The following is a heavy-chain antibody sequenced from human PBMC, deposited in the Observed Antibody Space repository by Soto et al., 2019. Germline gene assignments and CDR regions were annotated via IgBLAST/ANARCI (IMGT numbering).Heavy chain of an antibody. V-gene: IGHV1-69*12. CDR3: ARDRNNYYGSGSGCMDV. CDR1: GGTFSSYA. CDR2: IIPIFGTA. D-gene: IGHD3-10*01. Sequence: QVQLVQSGAEVKKPGSSVKVSCKASGGTFSSYAISWVRQAPGEGLEWMGGIIPIFGTANYAQKFQGRVTITADESSSTVYMELSSLRSEDTAVYYCARDRNNYYGSGSGCMDVWGQGTTVTVSS. J-gene: IGHJ6*02.